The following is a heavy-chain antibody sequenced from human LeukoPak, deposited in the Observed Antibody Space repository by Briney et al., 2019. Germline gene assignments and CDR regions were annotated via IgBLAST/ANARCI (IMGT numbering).Heavy chain of an antibody. CDR1: GGSISNYY. CDR3: ARRISGDYGNWLDP. J-gene: IGHJ5*02. Sequence: SETLSLTCTVSGGSISNYYWNWIRQPSGKRLEWIGSVYHSGNTNYNPSLGSRVTMSVDTSKNQFSLKLNSVTATDTAVYYCARRISGDYGNWLDPWGQGTPVTVSS. V-gene: IGHV4-59*01. CDR2: VYHSGNT. D-gene: IGHD4-17*01.